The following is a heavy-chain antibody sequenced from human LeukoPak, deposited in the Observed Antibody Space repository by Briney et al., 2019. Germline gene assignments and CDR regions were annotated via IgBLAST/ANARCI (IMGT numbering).Heavy chain of an antibody. J-gene: IGHJ6*03. Sequence: SETLSLTCTVSGGSISSYYWSWIRQPPGKGLEWIGYIYYSGSTNYNPSLKSRVTISVDTSKNQFSLKLSSVTAADTAVYYCARPLSDYDSSGYYYYYMDVWGKGTTVTISS. CDR1: GGSISSYY. V-gene: IGHV4-59*12. CDR2: IYYSGST. CDR3: ARPLSDYDSSGYYYYYMDV. D-gene: IGHD3-22*01.